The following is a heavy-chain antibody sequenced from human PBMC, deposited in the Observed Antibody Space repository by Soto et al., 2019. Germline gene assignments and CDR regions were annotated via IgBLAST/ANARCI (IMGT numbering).Heavy chain of an antibody. CDR1: GGSISSYY. J-gene: IGHJ6*03. CDR3: ARGVGLSYYYYYMDV. V-gene: IGHV4-59*01. Sequence: SETLSLTCTVSGGSISSYYWSWIRQPPGKGLEWIGYIYYSGSTNYNPSLKSRVTISVDTSKNQFSLKLSSVTAADTAVYYCARGVGLSYYYYYMDVWGKGTTVTVSS. CDR2: IYYSGST. D-gene: IGHD2-15*01.